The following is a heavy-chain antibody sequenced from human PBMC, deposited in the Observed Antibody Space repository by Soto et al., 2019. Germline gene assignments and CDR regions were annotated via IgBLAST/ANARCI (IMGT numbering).Heavy chain of an antibody. V-gene: IGHV3-64D*06. Sequence: GGSLRLSCSASGFTFSEYSMHWVRQAPGKGLQYVSTISSDGDITYYADSVKGRFTISRDNSKNTLYLQMNSLRPEGTAVYYCVKVSTFYDILTGYYSTNFFDPWGQGTLVTVSS. CDR3: VKVSTFYDILTGYYSTNFFDP. J-gene: IGHJ5*02. D-gene: IGHD3-9*01. CDR1: GFTFSEYS. CDR2: ISSDGDIT.